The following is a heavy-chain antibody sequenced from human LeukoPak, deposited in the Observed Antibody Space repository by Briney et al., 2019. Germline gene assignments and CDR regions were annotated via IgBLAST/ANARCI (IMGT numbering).Heavy chain of an antibody. CDR2: VYYTGST. CDR3: SRELAWGPADY. D-gene: IGHD7-27*01. CDR1: GGSISSSTYY. J-gene: IGHJ4*02. Sequence: SETLSLTCTVSGGSISSSTYYWGWIRQPPGKGLEWIGSVYYTGSTYYNPSLKSRITILLDTSKNQVSLQLNSVTPEDTAVYYCSRELAWGPADYWGQGALVTVSS. V-gene: IGHV4-39*07.